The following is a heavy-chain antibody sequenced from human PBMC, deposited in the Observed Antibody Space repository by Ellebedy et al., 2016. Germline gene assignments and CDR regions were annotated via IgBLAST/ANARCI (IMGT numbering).Heavy chain of an antibody. CDR1: GFTVSDHY. D-gene: IGHD6-19*01. CDR3: ARGMRYSSGWYGEDY. CDR2: IRSKTYGGTT. V-gene: IGHV3-72*01. Sequence: GGSLRLSCAASGFTVSDHYMDWVRQAPGKGLEWVGFIRSKTYGGTTQYAASVEGRFTISRDEFKNSVYLQMNSLKSEDTAVYYCARGMRYSSGWYGEDYWGQGTLVTVSP. J-gene: IGHJ4*01.